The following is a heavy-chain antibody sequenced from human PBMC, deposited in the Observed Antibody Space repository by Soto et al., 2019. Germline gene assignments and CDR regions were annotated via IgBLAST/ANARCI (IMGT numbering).Heavy chain of an antibody. J-gene: IGHJ4*02. CDR2: IYWDDDK. Sequence: QITLNESGPTLVKPTQTLTLTCTFSGFSLSTVGVGVNWIRQPPGKALEWLALIYWDDDKRYSPSLKSRLTITKDTSKNQVVLKMTNMDLVDTATYYCAHHFVRGTFDYWGQGMVVTVSS. CDR1: GFSLSTVGVG. CDR3: AHHFVRGTFDY. D-gene: IGHD3-16*01. V-gene: IGHV2-5*02.